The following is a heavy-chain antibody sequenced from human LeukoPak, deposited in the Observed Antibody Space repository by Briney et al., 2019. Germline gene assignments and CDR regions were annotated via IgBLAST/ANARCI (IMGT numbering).Heavy chain of an antibody. V-gene: IGHV4-59*01. Sequence: SETLSLTCTVSGGSISSYYWSWIRQPPGKGLEWIGYIYYSGSTNYNPSLKSRVTISVDTSKNQFSLKLSSVTAADTAVYYCARGSGPELRFLEWFGGPAFDIWGQGTMVTVSS. CDR1: GGSISSYY. CDR3: ARGSGPELRFLEWFGGPAFDI. J-gene: IGHJ3*02. D-gene: IGHD3-3*01. CDR2: IYYSGST.